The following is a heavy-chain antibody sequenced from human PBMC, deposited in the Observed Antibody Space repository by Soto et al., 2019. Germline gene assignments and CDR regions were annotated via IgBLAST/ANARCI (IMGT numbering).Heavy chain of an antibody. V-gene: IGHV4-34*01. Sequence: SETLSLTCAVYGGSFSGYYWSWIRQPPGKGLEWIGEINHSGSTNYNPSLKSRVTISVDTSKNQFSLKLSSVTAADTAVYYCARFPYYYGSGSYYSYYYYGMDVSGQGPTVTVSS. CDR1: GGSFSGYY. CDR2: INHSGST. D-gene: IGHD3-10*01. CDR3: ARFPYYYGSGSYYSYYYYGMDV. J-gene: IGHJ6*02.